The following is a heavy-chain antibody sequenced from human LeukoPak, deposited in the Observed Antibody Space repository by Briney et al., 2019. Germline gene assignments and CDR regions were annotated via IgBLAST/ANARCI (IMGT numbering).Heavy chain of an antibody. D-gene: IGHD2-2*01. J-gene: IGHJ4*02. CDR1: GGSFSGYY. CDR2: INRSGST. CDR3: ARGSSTSCYCY. V-gene: IGHV4-34*01. Sequence: SETLSLTCAVYGGSFSGYYWSWIRQPPGKGLEWIGEINRSGSTNYNPSLKSRVTISVDTSKNQFSLKLSSVTAADTAVYYCARGSSTSCYCYWGQGTLVTVSS.